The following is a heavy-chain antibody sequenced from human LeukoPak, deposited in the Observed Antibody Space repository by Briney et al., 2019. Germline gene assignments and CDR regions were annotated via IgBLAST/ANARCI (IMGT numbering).Heavy chain of an antibody. J-gene: IGHJ3*02. D-gene: IGHD4-17*01. CDR1: GGSISSGGYS. Sequence: SETLSLTCAVSGGSISSGGYSWSWLRQPPGKGLEWIGYIYHSGSTYYNPSLKSRVTISVDRFKNQFSLKLSSVTAADTAVYYCARDGTVTTGAFDIWGQGTMVTVSS. CDR3: ARDGTVTTGAFDI. CDR2: IYHSGST. V-gene: IGHV4-30-2*01.